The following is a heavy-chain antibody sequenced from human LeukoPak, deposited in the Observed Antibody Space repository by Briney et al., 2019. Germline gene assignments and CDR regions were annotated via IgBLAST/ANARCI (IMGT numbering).Heavy chain of an antibody. Sequence: PGRSLRLSCAASGFAFGSYAMHWVRQAPGKGLEWVAKISYDGTNEYHSDSVKGRFTVSRDNSKNTVYVQMNSLRAEDTALYYCVREGDYDKWHRFQYRGQGTLVTVSS. CDR3: VREGDYDKWHRFQY. CDR2: ISYDGTNE. V-gene: IGHV3-30-3*01. D-gene: IGHD3-16*01. J-gene: IGHJ1*01. CDR1: GFAFGSYA.